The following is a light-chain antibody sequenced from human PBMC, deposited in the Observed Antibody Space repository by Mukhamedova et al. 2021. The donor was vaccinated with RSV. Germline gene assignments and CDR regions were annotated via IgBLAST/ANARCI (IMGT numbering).Light chain of an antibody. CDR2: GAS. CDR1: QSASSY. V-gene: IGKV3-15*01. Sequence: MGSQSASSYLAWYQQKPGQAPRLLIYGASTRATGIPARFSGSGSGTEFTLTISSLKSEDFAVYYCQQYNNWPLTFGGGTKVEI. J-gene: IGKJ4*01. CDR3: QQYNNWPLT.